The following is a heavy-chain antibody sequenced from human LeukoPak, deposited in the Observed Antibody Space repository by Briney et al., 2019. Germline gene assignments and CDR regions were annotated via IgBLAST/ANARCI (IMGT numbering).Heavy chain of an antibody. CDR2: IIPIFGTA. Sequence: ASVKVSCKASGGTFSSYAISWVRQAPGQGLELMGGIIPIFGTANYAQKFQGRVTITTDESTSTAYMELSSLRSEDTAVYYCARGASGVVISFYFDYWGQGTLVTVSS. CDR1: GGTFSSYA. J-gene: IGHJ4*02. CDR3: ARGASGVVISFYFDY. V-gene: IGHV1-69*05. D-gene: IGHD3-3*01.